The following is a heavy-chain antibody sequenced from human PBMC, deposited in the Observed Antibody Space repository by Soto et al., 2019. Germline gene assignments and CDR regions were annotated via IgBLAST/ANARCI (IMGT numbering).Heavy chain of an antibody. CDR3: ARDPSITGTTSLDP. CDR2: IWYDGSNK. CDR1: GFTFSSYG. Sequence: QVQLVESGGGVVQPGRSLRLSCAASGFTFSSYGMHWVRQAPGKGLEWVAVIWYDGSNKYYADSVKGRFTISRDNSKNTLYLQMNSLRAEDTAVYYCARDPSITGTTSLDPWGQGTLVTVSS. V-gene: IGHV3-33*01. D-gene: IGHD1-7*01. J-gene: IGHJ5*02.